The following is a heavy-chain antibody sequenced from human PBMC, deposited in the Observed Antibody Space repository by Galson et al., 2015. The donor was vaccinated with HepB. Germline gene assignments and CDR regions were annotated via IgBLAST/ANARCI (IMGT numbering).Heavy chain of an antibody. D-gene: IGHD2-15*01. CDR3: AKERADIVVSDYIDF. CDR2: IAATDSRR. J-gene: IGHJ6*03. V-gene: IGHV3-23*01. CDR1: GFTFSTYA. Sequence: SLRLSCAASGFTFSTYAMSWVRQAPGRGLEWVSSIAATDSRRYYADSVKGRFTISRDNSKNVLYLQMNSLRAEDTGVYHCAKERADIVVSDYIDFWGKGTTVSVS.